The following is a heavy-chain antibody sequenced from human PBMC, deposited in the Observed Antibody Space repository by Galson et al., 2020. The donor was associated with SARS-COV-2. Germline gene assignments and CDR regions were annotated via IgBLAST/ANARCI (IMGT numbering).Heavy chain of an antibody. Sequence: SETLSLTCTVSGGSISSSSYYWGWIRQPPGKGLEWIGEIKSGGDTKYSPSLSSRVTLSVDTSRNQFSLKLTSVSAADTALYFCARGRQGVVPSPVLGLGPFYSYYYMDVWGKGTTVIVSS. CDR2: IKSGGDT. D-gene: IGHD3-16*01. J-gene: IGHJ6*03. V-gene: IGHV4-39*07. CDR3: ARGRQGVVPSPVLGLGPFYSYYYMDV. CDR1: GGSISSSSYY.